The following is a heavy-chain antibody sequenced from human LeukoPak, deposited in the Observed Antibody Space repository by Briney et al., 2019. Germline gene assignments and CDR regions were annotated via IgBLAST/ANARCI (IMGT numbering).Heavy chain of an antibody. D-gene: IGHD2-15*01. CDR2: ISFNGDTT. CDR1: GFTFSRYA. CDR3: ARDLSEKYSSDY. V-gene: IGHV3-30-3*01. Sequence: RGGSLRLSCAASGFTFSRYAMHWARQAPGKGLEWVTFISFNGDTTYYADSVKGRFTISRDNSKRMVYLQMNSLRAEDTAVYYCARDLSEKYSSDYWGQGTLVIVSS. J-gene: IGHJ4*02.